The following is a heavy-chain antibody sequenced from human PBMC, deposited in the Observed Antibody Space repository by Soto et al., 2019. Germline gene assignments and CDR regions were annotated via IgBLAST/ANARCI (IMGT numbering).Heavy chain of an antibody. V-gene: IGHV3-33*01. CDR1: GFTFSSYG. Sequence: QVQLVESGGGVVQPGRSLRLSCAASGFTFSSYGMHWVRQAPGKGLEWVAVIWYDGSNKYYADSVKGRFTISRDNSKNTLYLQMNSLRAEDTAVYYCARDGVRGYSYGYHDYYGMDVWGQGTTVTVSS. CDR2: IWYDGSNK. CDR3: ARDGVRGYSYGYHDYYGMDV. J-gene: IGHJ6*02. D-gene: IGHD5-18*01.